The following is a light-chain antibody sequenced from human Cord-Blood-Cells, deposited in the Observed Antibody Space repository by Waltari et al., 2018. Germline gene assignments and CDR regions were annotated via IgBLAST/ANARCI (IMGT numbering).Light chain of an antibody. CDR2: AAS. V-gene: IGKV1-39*01. CDR1: QSISSY. CDR3: QQSYSTPWT. Sequence: IQMTQSPSSLLASVGDRVTITCRASQSISSYLNWYQQKPGKAPKLLIYAASSLQSGVPSRFSGSGSGTDFTLTISSLQPEDFATYYCQQSYSTPWTFGQGTKVEIK. J-gene: IGKJ1*01.